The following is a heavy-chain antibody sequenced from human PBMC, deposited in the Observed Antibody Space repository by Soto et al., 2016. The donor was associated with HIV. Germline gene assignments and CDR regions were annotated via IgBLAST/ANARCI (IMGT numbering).Heavy chain of an antibody. D-gene: IGHD2-21*02. V-gene: IGHV4-59*01. CDR2: IYYSGST. J-gene: IGHJ6*03. CDR1: GGSISTYF. CDR3: ARGDSYHYYMDV. Sequence: QVQLQESGPGLVKPSETLSLTCTVSGGSISTYFWSWIRQPPGKGLEWIGYIYYSGSTNYNPSLKSRVTISLDTSNNQFSLKLRSVTAADTAVYYCARGDSYHYYMDVWGKGDHGHRLL.